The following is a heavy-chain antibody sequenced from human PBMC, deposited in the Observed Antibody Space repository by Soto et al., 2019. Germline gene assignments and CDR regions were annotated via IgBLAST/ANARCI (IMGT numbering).Heavy chain of an antibody. Sequence: GASVKVSCKASGYTFTGYYMHWVRQAPGQGLEWMGWINPNSGGTNYAQKFQGWVTMTRDTSISTAYMELSRLRSDDTAVYYCASDRYYYGSGSCYYYYGVDVWGQGTTVTVSS. CDR2: INPNSGGT. V-gene: IGHV1-2*04. CDR3: ASDRYYYGSGSCYYYYGVDV. J-gene: IGHJ6*02. CDR1: GYTFTGYY. D-gene: IGHD3-10*01.